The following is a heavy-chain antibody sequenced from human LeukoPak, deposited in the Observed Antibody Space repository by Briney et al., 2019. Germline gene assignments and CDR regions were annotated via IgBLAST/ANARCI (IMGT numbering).Heavy chain of an antibody. Sequence: DGSNKYYADSVKGRFTISRDNSKNTLYLQMNSLRAEDTAVYYCARDKGELNYYYYGMDVWGQGTTVTVSS. J-gene: IGHJ6*02. CDR3: ARDKGELNYYYYGMDV. CDR2: DGSNK. V-gene: IGHV3-33*01. D-gene: IGHD1-26*01.